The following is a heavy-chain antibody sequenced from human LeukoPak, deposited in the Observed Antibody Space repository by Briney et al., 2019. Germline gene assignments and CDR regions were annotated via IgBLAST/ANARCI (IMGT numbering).Heavy chain of an antibody. CDR2: ISYDGSNK. J-gene: IGHJ4*02. Sequence: GRSLRLSCAASGFIFSSYAMHWVRQAPGKGLEWVAVISYDGSNKYYADSVKGRFTISRDNSKNTLYLQMNSLRAEDTAVYYCARVPTGYYDFWSLDYWGQGTLVTVSS. CDR3: ARVPTGYYDFWSLDY. CDR1: GFIFSSYA. V-gene: IGHV3-30-3*01. D-gene: IGHD3-3*01.